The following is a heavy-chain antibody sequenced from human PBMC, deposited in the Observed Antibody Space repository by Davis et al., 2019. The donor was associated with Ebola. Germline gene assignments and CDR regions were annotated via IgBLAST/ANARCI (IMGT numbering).Heavy chain of an antibody. D-gene: IGHD2-21*01. CDR1: GSTVSANY. J-gene: IGHJ4*02. CDR3: ARVILWWDDDGGGPTTYYSDF. Sequence: GSLTLSCAASGSTVSANYMSCLRQAPGTGLEWVANIKADESVKNYLDSVKGRFTVFLQMNSLRAEDTATYYCARVILWWDDDGGGPTTYYSDFWGQGALVTVSS. V-gene: IGHV3-7*03. CDR2: IKADESVK.